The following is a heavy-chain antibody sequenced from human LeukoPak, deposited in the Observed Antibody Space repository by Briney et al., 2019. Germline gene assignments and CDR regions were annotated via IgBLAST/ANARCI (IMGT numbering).Heavy chain of an antibody. J-gene: IGHJ4*02. V-gene: IGHV1-18*01. CDR1: GYTFTSYG. CDR2: ISAYNGNT. D-gene: IGHD6-13*01. CDR3: ATGLAAAYRPDY. Sequence: ASVKVSCKASGYTFTSYGISWVRQAPGQGLEWMGWISAYNGNTNYAQKLQGRVTMTEDTSTDTAYMELSSLRSEDTAVYYCATGLAAAYRPDYWGQGTLVTVSS.